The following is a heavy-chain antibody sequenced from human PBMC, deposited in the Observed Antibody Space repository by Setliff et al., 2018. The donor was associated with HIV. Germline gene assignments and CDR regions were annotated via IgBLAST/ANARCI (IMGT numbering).Heavy chain of an antibody. Sequence: GGSLRLSCAASGFTFSSYSMNWVRQVPGKGLEWVSSISSSSSYIYYADSVKGRFTISRDNAKKSLYLQMNNLRAEDSAVYYCATDLHWAFDYWGQGSLVTVSS. V-gene: IGHV3-21*04. CDR2: ISSSSSYI. J-gene: IGHJ4*02. CDR3: ATDLHWAFDY. CDR1: GFTFSSYS. D-gene: IGHD7-27*01.